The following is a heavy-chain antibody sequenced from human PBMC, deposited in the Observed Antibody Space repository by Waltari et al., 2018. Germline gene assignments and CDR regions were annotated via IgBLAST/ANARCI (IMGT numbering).Heavy chain of an antibody. CDR2: ISYSGST. V-gene: IGHV4-39*01. J-gene: IGHJ5*02. CDR3: ARLSYHIVTGYGWFDP. D-gene: IGHD3-9*01. Sequence: QLQQQESGPGLVKPSETLSLTCTVSGGSISSERYYWGWIRQPPGKGLEWIGIISYSGSTYYNPSLKSRVTISVDTSKNQFSLKLSSVTAADTAVYYCARLSYHIVTGYGWFDPWGLGTLVTVSS. CDR1: GGSISSERYY.